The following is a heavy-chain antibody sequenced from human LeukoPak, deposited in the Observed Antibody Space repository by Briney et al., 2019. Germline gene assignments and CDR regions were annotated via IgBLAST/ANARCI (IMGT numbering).Heavy chain of an antibody. V-gene: IGHV4-39*07. CDR3: ARDVGGGFHSLRPYMDV. D-gene: IGHD3-16*01. Sequence: NSSETLSLTCTVSGGSISSSTCYWGWIRQPPGKGLEWIGTICYSGSTYYNPSLKSRVTISVDASKNQFSLKLSSVTAADTAVYYCARDVGGGFHSLRPYMDVWGKGTTVTVSS. CDR2: ICYSGST. CDR1: GGSISSSTCY. J-gene: IGHJ6*03.